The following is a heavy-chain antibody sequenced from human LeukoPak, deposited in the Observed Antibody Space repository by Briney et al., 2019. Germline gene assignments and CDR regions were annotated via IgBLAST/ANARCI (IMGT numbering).Heavy chain of an antibody. D-gene: IGHD5-12*01. CDR2: ISGSGGST. Sequence: GGSLRLSCAASGFTFSSYSMNWVRQAPGKGLEWVSAISGSGGSTYYADSVKGRFTISRDNSKNTLYLQMNSLRAEDTAVYYCAKEGSGYDWGSYYYMDVWGKGTTVTVSS. J-gene: IGHJ6*03. V-gene: IGHV3-23*01. CDR3: AKEGSGYDWGSYYYMDV. CDR1: GFTFSSYS.